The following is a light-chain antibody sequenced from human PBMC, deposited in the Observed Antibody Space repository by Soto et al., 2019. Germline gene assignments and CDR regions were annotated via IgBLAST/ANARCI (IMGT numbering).Light chain of an antibody. Sequence: QSVLTQPASVSGSPGQSITISCTGTCSDVGSYNLVSWYQQHPGKAPKLMIYEGSKRPSGVSNRFSGSKSSNTASLTISGLQAEDEADYYCCSYAGSSTYVVFGGGTKLTVL. CDR1: CSDVGSYNL. CDR3: CSYAGSSTYVV. J-gene: IGLJ2*01. V-gene: IGLV2-23*01. CDR2: EGS.